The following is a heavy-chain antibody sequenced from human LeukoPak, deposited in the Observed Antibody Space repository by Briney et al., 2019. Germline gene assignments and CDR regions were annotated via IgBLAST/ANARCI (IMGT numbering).Heavy chain of an antibody. J-gene: IGHJ3*02. CDR3: AKGRKSSYDAFDI. CDR1: GFTFYDYA. CDR2: STWNGDII. V-gene: IGHV3-9*01. Sequence: PGGSPRLSCATSGFTFYDYAMHWVRQAPGKGLEWVSGSTWNGDIIAYADSVKGRFTVSRDNAKNSLYLQMNSLRGDDTALYYCAKGRKSSYDAFDIWGQGTMVTVSS.